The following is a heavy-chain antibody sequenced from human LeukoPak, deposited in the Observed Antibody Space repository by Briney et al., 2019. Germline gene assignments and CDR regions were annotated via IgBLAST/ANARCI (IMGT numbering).Heavy chain of an antibody. CDR2: IYYRGTT. CDR3: ARMTLAHYFDY. J-gene: IGHJ4*02. V-gene: IGHV4-39*01. Sequence: SETLSLTCTVSGGPISSSYYWVWIRQPPGKGLEWIGSIYYRGTTYYTPSLKSRLTISVDTSKNQFSLKLSSVTATDTAVYYCARMTLAHYFDYWGQGTLVSVSS. CDR1: GGPISSSYY.